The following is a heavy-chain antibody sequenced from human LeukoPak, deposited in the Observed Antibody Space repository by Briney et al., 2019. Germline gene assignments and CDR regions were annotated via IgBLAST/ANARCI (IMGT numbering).Heavy chain of an antibody. CDR3: ARDGEGDEGWDY. CDR1: GVSIRSHY. Sequence: SETLSLTCTVSGVSIRSHYWIWIRQPPGKGLEWIGHISYSGSTNYNPSLKSRVTISVDASKNQFSLRLSSVTAADTAVYYCARDGEGDEGWDYWGQGTLVTVSS. D-gene: IGHD7-27*01. J-gene: IGHJ4*02. V-gene: IGHV4-59*11. CDR2: ISYSGST.